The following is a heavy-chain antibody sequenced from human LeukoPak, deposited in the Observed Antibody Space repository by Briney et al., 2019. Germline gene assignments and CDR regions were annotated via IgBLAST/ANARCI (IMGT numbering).Heavy chain of an antibody. D-gene: IGHD2-21*02. Sequence: AGGSLRLSCAASGFSFNRYWMTWVRQAPGKGLEWVANINQDEGEKYYVDSVKGRFTISRDNAKNSLYLQMNSLRAEDTAVYYCAREGLWEYGYVVTATFTDYWGQGTLVTVSS. CDR3: AREGLWEYGYVVTATFTDY. CDR2: INQDEGEK. V-gene: IGHV3-7*03. J-gene: IGHJ4*02. CDR1: GFSFNRYW.